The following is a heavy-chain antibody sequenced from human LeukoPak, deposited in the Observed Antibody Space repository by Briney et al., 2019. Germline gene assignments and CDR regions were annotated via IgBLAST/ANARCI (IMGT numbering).Heavy chain of an antibody. D-gene: IGHD4-17*01. J-gene: IGHJ4*02. V-gene: IGHV3-48*01. CDR2: ISSSSSTI. Sequence: GGSLRLSCAASGFTFSSYSMNWVRQAPGKGLEWVSYISSSSSTIYYADSVKGRFTISRDNSKNTLYLQMNSLRAEDTAVYYCAKESSMTTVVTNWGQGTLVTVSS. CDR1: GFTFSSYS. CDR3: AKESSMTTVVTN.